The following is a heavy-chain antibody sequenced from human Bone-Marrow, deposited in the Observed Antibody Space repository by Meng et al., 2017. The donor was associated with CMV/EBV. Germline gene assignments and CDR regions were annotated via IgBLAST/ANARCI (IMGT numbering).Heavy chain of an antibody. CDR1: GYTFTRYD. J-gene: IGHJ6*02. D-gene: IGHD2/OR15-2a*01. CDR3: ARGQVQCSTINCHDYRFSGMDV. V-gene: IGHV1-8*01. Sequence: ASVKVSCKASGYTFTRYDIIWVRQATGQGLEWMGRIDPNSGNTGYAQKFQGRVTMTRDTSTSIAYMELSSLRSGDTAVYYCARGQVQCSTINCHDYRFSGMDVWGQGTTVTVSS. CDR2: IDPNSGNT.